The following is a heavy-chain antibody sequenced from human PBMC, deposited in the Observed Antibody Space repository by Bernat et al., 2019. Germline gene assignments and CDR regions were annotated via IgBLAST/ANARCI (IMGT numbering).Heavy chain of an antibody. V-gene: IGHV1-69*01. CDR2: IIPIFCTA. CDR3: ARGSGDDSGSYGDPMDV. Sequence: QVQLVQSGAEVKKPGSSVKVSCKASGGTFSSYAISWVRQAPGQGLEWMGGIIPIFCTANDAQKFQGRVTITADESTSTAYMELSSLRSEDTAVYYCARGSGDDSGSYGDPMDVWGKGTTVTVSS. CDR1: GGTFSSYA. J-gene: IGHJ6*04. D-gene: IGHD3-10*01.